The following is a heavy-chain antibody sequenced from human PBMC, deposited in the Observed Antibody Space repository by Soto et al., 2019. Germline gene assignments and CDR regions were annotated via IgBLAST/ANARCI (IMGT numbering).Heavy chain of an antibody. V-gene: IGHV3-21*04. J-gene: IGHJ5*02. CDR1: GFTFNRYS. D-gene: IGHD3-10*01. Sequence: EVQLVESGGGLVKAGGSLRLSCAASGFTFNRYSMTWVRQAPGKGLEWVSSISSSGDYRYYADSMRGRFTISRDNAKNSLYLQMNSLRAEDTAVYYGARDLGSETFDPWGQGTLVTVSS. CDR2: ISSSGDYR. CDR3: ARDLGSETFDP.